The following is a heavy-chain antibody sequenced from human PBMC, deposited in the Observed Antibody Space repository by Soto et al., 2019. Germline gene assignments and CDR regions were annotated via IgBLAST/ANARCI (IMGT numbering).Heavy chain of an antibody. CDR2: IYYSGST. J-gene: IGHJ3*02. CDR3: ARHDKGGYCSSTSCYGAFDI. Sequence: SETLSLTCTVSGGSISSYYWSWIRQPPGKGLEWIGYIYYSGSTNYNPSLKSRVTISVDTTKNQFSLKLSSVTAADTAVYYCARHDKGGYCSSTSCYGAFDIWGQWTMVTVSS. V-gene: IGHV4-59*08. CDR1: GGSISSYY. D-gene: IGHD2-2*01.